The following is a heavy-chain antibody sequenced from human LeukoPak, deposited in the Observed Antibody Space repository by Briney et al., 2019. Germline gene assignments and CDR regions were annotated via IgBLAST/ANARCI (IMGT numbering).Heavy chain of an antibody. J-gene: IGHJ4*02. Sequence: SETLSLTCTVSGGSISRGGDYWSWIRQHPGKGLEWIGYIYDSGSTYYNPSLKSRVTISADTSKNQFSLKLSSVTAADTAVFYCARVPIIRGVIEDWGQGTLVSVSS. V-gene: IGHV4-31*03. CDR2: IYDSGST. CDR3: ARVPIIRGVIED. D-gene: IGHD3-10*01. CDR1: GGSISRGGDY.